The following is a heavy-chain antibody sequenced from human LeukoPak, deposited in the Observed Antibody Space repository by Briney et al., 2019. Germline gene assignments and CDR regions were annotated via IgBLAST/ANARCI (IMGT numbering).Heavy chain of an antibody. D-gene: IGHD2-2*01. Sequence: GSLRLSCSTSGFTGSSNYMSWVRQAPGKGLEWVSVIYSGGSTYYADSVKGRFTISRDNSKNTLYLQMNSLRAEDTAVYYCARGPFYCSSTSCHRAPFDPWGQGTLVTVSS. CDR3: ARGPFYCSSTSCHRAPFDP. CDR1: GFTGSSNY. CDR2: IYSGGST. J-gene: IGHJ5*02. V-gene: IGHV3-53*01.